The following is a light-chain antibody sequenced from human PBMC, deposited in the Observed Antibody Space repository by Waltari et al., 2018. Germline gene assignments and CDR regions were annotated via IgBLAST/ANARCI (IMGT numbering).Light chain of an antibody. V-gene: IGKV1-39*01. J-gene: IGKJ1*01. CDR2: AAS. CDR1: QSISNY. CDR3: QQSSSPPWT. Sequence: DIQMTQSPSSLSASVGDRVTITCRASQSISNYLNWYQQKPGKAPKLLFYAASTLQSGVPSRFSGSASGTDFTLTISSPQPEDFATYYCQQSSSPPWTFGQGTKVEIK.